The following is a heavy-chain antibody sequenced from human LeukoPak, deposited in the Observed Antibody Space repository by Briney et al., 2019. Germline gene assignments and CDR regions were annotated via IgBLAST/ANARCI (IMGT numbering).Heavy chain of an antibody. D-gene: IGHD3-3*01. J-gene: IGHJ6*02. V-gene: IGHV1-18*01. CDR1: GYTFTSYG. CDR2: ISAYNGNT. Sequence: ASVKVSCKASGYTFTSYGISWVRQAPGQGLEWMGWISAYNGNTNYAQKLRGGVTMTTDTSTSTAYMELRSLRSDDTAVYYCARDWYYDFWSGQRATDYYYGMDVWGQGTTVTVSS. CDR3: ARDWYYDFWSGQRATDYYYGMDV.